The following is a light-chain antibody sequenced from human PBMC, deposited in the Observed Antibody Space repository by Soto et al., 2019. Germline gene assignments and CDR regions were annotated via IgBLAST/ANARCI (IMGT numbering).Light chain of an antibody. Sequence: EIVMTQSPATLSVSPGERATLSCRASQSVSSNLAWYQQKSGQAPRLLIYGASTRATGIPARFSGSGSGTEFTLTISSLQSEDFAVYYCQQRSNWPRTCGQGTKV. J-gene: IGKJ1*01. CDR1: QSVSSN. CDR2: GAS. V-gene: IGKV3-15*01. CDR3: QQRSNWPRT.